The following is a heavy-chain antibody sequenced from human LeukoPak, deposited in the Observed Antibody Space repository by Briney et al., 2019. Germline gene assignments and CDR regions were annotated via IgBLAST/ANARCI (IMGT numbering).Heavy chain of an antibody. CDR2: IGSGSTAI. CDR3: ARVAVTTDY. Sequence: GVPLRLSCAASGFTFSSYSTNWVRQAPGKGLEWVLYIGSGSTAIYYADSVKGRFTISRDNAKNSLYLQMNSLRDEDTAVYYCARVAVTTDYWGRGTLVTVSS. V-gene: IGHV3-48*02. J-gene: IGHJ4*02. CDR1: GFTFSSYS. D-gene: IGHD4-17*01.